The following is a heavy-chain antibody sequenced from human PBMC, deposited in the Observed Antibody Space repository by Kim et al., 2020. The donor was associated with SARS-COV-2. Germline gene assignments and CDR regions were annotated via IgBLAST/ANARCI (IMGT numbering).Heavy chain of an antibody. J-gene: IGHJ1*01. D-gene: IGHD2-2*02. V-gene: IGHV3-23*01. Sequence: GGSLRLSCAASGFTFSSYAMSWVRQAPGKGLEWVSAISGSGGSTYYADSVKGRFTISRDNSKNTLYLQMNSLRAEDTAVYYCAKEHCSSTSCYSGAYFQHWGQGTLVTVSS. CDR2: ISGSGGST. CDR3: AKEHCSSTSCYSGAYFQH. CDR1: GFTFSSYA.